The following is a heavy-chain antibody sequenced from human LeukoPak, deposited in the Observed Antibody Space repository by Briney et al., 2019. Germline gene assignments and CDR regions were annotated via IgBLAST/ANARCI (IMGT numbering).Heavy chain of an antibody. CDR3: ATWAFYHNLDV. Sequence: GGSLRLSCAASGFTIGPYAMYWVRHGPGRGLEWVSVIKADGSGTFYADSVRGRFTTSRDNSKNSLYLQMNSLTSEDTALYYCATWAFYHNLDVWGQGTTVIVSS. V-gene: IGHV3-43*02. D-gene: IGHD2/OR15-2a*01. J-gene: IGHJ6*02. CDR1: GFTIGPYA. CDR2: IKADGSGT.